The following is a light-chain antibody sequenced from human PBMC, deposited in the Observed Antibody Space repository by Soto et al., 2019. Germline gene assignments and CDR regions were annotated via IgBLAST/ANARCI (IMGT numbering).Light chain of an antibody. CDR2: DAS. CDR1: QSVSSY. CDR3: QQRGDWPPYT. V-gene: IGKV3-11*01. Sequence: EIVLTQSPATLSLSPGERATLSCRASQSVSSYLAWYQQKPGQAPRLLIYDASNRATGIPARFSGSGSGTDFTVTISSIEPEDFAVYYCQQRGDWPPYTFGQGTKLEIK. J-gene: IGKJ2*01.